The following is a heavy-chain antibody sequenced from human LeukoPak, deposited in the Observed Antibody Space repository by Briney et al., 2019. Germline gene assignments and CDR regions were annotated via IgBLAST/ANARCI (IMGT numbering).Heavy chain of an antibody. Sequence: SETLSLTCTVSGGSISSSSYYWGWIRQPPGKGLEWIGSIYYSGSTYYNPSLKSRVTISVDTSKNQFSLKLSSVTAADTAVYYCARQTTVAGTMESYFDYWGQGTLVTVSS. J-gene: IGHJ4*02. CDR1: GGSISSSSYY. CDR2: IYYSGST. CDR3: ARQTTVAGTMESYFDY. V-gene: IGHV4-39*01. D-gene: IGHD6-19*01.